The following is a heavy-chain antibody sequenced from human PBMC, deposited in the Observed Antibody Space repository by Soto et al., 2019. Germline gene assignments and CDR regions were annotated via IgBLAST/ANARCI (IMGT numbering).Heavy chain of an antibody. D-gene: IGHD3-22*01. J-gene: IGHJ4*02. Sequence: GGSLRLSCAASGFTFSSYGMHWVRQAPGKGLEWVAVIWYDGSNKYYADSVKGRFTISRDNSKNTLYLQMNSLRAEDTAVYYCARDHYYYDSSGYNYYFDYWGQGT. CDR3: ARDHYYYDSSGYNYYFDY. CDR1: GFTFSSYG. V-gene: IGHV3-33*01. CDR2: IWYDGSNK.